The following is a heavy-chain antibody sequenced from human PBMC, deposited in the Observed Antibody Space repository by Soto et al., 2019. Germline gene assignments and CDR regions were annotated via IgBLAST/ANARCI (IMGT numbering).Heavy chain of an antibody. D-gene: IGHD2-8*02. CDR2: IYYSGRT. J-gene: IGHJ3*02. V-gene: IGHV4-39*01. CDR3: VSLDLVPWAFNI. CDR1: GGSISSSSYY. Sequence: QLQLQESGPGLVKPSETLSLSCTVSGGSISSSSYYWGWIRQPPGKGLEWIGSIYYSGRTYFNPSLKSRVTISVDTSKNQFSLKLNSVTAADTAVYHCVSLDLVPWAFNIRGQGTMVTVSS.